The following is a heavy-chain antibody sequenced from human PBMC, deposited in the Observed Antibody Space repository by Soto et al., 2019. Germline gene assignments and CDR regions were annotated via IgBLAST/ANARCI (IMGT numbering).Heavy chain of an antibody. CDR3: IRQMSDYYDSSGYYYGWYFDL. V-gene: IGHV3-73*01. Sequence: PGGSLRLSCAASGFSFSGSAMHWVRQASGKGLEWVGRIRSKANSYATAYAASVKGRFTISRDDSKNTAYLQMNSLKTEDTAVYYCIRQMSDYYDSSGYYYGWYFDLWGRGTLVTVSS. CDR2: IRSKANSYAT. J-gene: IGHJ2*01. D-gene: IGHD3-22*01. CDR1: GFSFSGSA.